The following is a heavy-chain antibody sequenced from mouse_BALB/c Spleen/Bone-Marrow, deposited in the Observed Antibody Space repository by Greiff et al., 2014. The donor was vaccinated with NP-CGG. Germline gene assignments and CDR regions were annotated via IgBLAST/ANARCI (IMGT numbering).Heavy chain of an antibody. CDR1: GYIFTDYE. J-gene: IGHJ4*01. Sequence: LQESGAELVRPGASVTLSCKASGYIFTDYEMHWVKQTPVHGLEWIGAIDPETGGTAYNQKFKGKATLTADKSSSTAYMELRSLTSEDSAVYYCTRHWDYAMDYWGQGTSVTVSS. CDR3: TRHWDYAMDY. V-gene: IGHV1-15*01. CDR2: IDPETGGT. D-gene: IGHD4-1*01.